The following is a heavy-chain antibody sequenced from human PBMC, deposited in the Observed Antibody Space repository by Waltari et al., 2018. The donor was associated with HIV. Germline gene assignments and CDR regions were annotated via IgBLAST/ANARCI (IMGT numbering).Heavy chain of an antibody. V-gene: IGHV3-21*02. D-gene: IGHD1-1*01. J-gene: IGHJ4*02. CDR2: ISRGSSYS. CDR1: GFNFNLFS. CDR3: VRDRTSLTTGDFES. Sequence: EVRLVQSGGGLVKPGESLTLSCTASGFNFNLFSMTWVRLAPGNGREWVSSISRGSSYSYYSDAVKGRFTVSRDNAKNSLLLQLNTLTAEDTALYYCVRDRTSLTTGDFESWGQGAPVTVSS.